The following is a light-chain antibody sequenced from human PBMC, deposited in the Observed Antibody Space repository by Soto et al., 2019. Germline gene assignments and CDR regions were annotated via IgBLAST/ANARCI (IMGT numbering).Light chain of an antibody. J-gene: IGLJ3*02. V-gene: IGLV2-14*01. Sequence: QSALTQPASVSGSPGQSITISCTGTSSDIGDYNYVSWYQQHPGKAPKLMIYEVSNRLSGVSNRFAGSKSGNTASLTISGLQADDEADYYCSSYTSSSTRVFGGGTKLTVL. CDR1: SSDIGDYNY. CDR3: SSYTSSSTRV. CDR2: EVS.